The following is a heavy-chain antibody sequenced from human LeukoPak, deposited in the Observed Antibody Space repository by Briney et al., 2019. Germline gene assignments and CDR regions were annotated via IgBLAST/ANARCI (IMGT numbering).Heavy chain of an antibody. CDR1: GYSFTSNW. V-gene: IGHV5-10-1*01. J-gene: IGHJ5*02. CDR2: IDPSDSYT. D-gene: IGHD1-1*01. Sequence: GESLKISCKGSGYSFTSNWISWVRQMPGKGLEWMGRIDPSDSYTNYSPPFQGHVTISADKSISTAYLQWSSLKASDTAMYYCARQPEGTWFDPWGQGTLVTVSS. CDR3: ARQPEGTWFDP.